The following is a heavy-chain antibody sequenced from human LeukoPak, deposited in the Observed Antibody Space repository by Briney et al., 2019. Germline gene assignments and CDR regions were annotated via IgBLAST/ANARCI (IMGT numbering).Heavy chain of an antibody. CDR1: GFTFSSYA. D-gene: IGHD3-3*01. Sequence: GRSLRLSCAASGFTFSSYAMHWVRQAPGKGLEWVAVISYDGSNKYYADSVKGRFTISRDNSKNTLYLQMNSLRAEDTAVYYCASGPYWSGYYPLDYWGQGTLVTVSS. CDR3: ASGPYWSGYYPLDY. CDR2: ISYDGSNK. J-gene: IGHJ4*02. V-gene: IGHV3-30*04.